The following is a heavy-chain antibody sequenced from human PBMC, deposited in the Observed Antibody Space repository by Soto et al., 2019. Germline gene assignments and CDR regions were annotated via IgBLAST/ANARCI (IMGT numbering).Heavy chain of an antibody. V-gene: IGHV1-18*04. Sequence: ASVKVSCKASGYTFTSYAITWVRQAPGQGLEWMGWISGYNGNTKYAQKLQGRVTMTTDTSTSTAYLTLTSLTSDDTALYYCAKDLTRQLAYWLDPWGQGTQVTVSS. CDR3: AKDLTRQLAYWLDP. D-gene: IGHD6-6*01. CDR2: ISGYNGNT. CDR1: GYTFTSYA. J-gene: IGHJ5*02.